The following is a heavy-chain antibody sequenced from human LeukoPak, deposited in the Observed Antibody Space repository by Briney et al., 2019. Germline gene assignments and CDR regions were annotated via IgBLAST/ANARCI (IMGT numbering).Heavy chain of an antibody. V-gene: IGHV4-59*01. CDR2: IYYSGST. D-gene: IGHD3-10*01. CDR1: DGSISSYY. CDR3: ARVTAITMVRGAENNPQFDP. Sequence: SETLSLTCTVSDGSISSYYWSWIRQPPGKGLEWIGYIYYSGSTNYNPSLKSRVTISVDTSKNQFSLKLSSVTAADTAVYYCARVTAITMVRGAENNPQFDPWGQGTLVTVSS. J-gene: IGHJ5*02.